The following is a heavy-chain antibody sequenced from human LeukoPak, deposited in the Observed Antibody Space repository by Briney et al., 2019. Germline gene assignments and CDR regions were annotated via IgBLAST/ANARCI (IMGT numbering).Heavy chain of an antibody. CDR1: GFTFSSYW. V-gene: IGHV3-7*01. CDR2: IKQDGSEK. J-gene: IGHJ6*03. D-gene: IGHD2-21*01. Sequence: PGGSLRLSCAASGFTFSSYWMSWVRQAPGKGLEWVANIKQDGSEKYYVDSVKGRFTISRDNAKNSLYLQMNSLRAEDTAVYYCARDLSAYCGGDCYYYNYYYMDVWGKGTTVTVSS. CDR3: ARDLSAYCGGDCYYYNYYYMDV.